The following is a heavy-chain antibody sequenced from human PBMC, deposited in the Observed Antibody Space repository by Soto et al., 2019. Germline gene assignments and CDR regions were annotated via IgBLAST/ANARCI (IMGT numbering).Heavy chain of an antibody. J-gene: IGHJ3*02. Sequence: GGSLRLSCAASGFTFSSYGMHWVRQAPGKGLEWVAVIWYDGSNKYYADSVKGRFTISRDNSKNTLYLQMNSLRAEDTAVYYCARDQGYGGQTAFDIWGQGTMVTVSS. CDR3: ARDQGYGGQTAFDI. CDR2: IWYDGSNK. V-gene: IGHV3-33*01. CDR1: GFTFSSYG. D-gene: IGHD4-17*01.